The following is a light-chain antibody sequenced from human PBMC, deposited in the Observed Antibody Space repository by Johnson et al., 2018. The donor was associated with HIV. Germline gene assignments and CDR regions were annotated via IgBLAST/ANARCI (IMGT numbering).Light chain of an antibody. CDR3: GTWDSSLSAGV. CDR2: DNN. Sequence: QSVLTQPPSVSAAPGQKVTISCSGSSSNIGNNYVSWYRQLPGTAPKLLIYDNNKRPSGIPDRFSGSKSGTSATLGITGLQTGDAADYYCGTWDSSLSAGVFGTWTKVTVL. V-gene: IGLV1-51*01. J-gene: IGLJ1*01. CDR1: SSNIGNNY.